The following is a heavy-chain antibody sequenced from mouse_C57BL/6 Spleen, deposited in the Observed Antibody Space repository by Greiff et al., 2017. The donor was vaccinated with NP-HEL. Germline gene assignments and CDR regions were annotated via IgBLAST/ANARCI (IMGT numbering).Heavy chain of an antibody. CDR1: GYTFTSYW. Sequence: QVQLQQPGAELVRPGSSVKLSCKASGYTFTSYWMHWVKQRPIQGLEWIGNIDPSDSETHYIQKFKDKATLTVDKSSSTAYMQLSSLTSEDSAVYYCARGRYYGSPLWYFDVWGTGTPVTVSS. J-gene: IGHJ1*03. CDR3: ARGRYYGSPLWYFDV. D-gene: IGHD1-1*01. CDR2: IDPSDSET. V-gene: IGHV1-52*01.